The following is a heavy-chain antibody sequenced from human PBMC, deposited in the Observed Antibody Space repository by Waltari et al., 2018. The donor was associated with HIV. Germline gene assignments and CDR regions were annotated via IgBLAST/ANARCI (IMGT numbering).Heavy chain of an antibody. J-gene: IGHJ6*02. Sequence: EVQLVESGGGLIQPGGSLRLSCAASGFTVSSNYMSWVRQAPGTGLEWVSVIYSGGSTYYADSVKGRFTISRDNSKNTLYLQMNSLRAEDTAVYYCARAPPYCSSTSCYYYYYGMDVWGQGTTVTVSS. D-gene: IGHD2-2*01. CDR2: IYSGGST. CDR3: ARAPPYCSSTSCYYYYYGMDV. CDR1: GFTVSSNY. V-gene: IGHV3-53*01.